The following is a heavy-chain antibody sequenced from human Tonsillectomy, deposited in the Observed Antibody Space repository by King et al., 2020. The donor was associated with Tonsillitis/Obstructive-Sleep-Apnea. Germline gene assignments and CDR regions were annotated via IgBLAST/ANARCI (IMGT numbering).Heavy chain of an antibody. D-gene: IGHD6-19*01. CDR1: GFTFSSYG. J-gene: IGHJ4*02. CDR3: ARDPRIAVAIHLYYFYY. Sequence: LVQSGGVVFQPWRSLRLDCAASGFTFSSYGMHWVLPAPGKGMEWVAVIWYDGSNKYYADSVKGRFTISRDNSKNTLYLQMNSLRAEDTAVYYCARDPRIAVAIHLYYFYYLGQGTLVTVSS. V-gene: IGHV3-33*01. CDR2: IWYDGSNK.